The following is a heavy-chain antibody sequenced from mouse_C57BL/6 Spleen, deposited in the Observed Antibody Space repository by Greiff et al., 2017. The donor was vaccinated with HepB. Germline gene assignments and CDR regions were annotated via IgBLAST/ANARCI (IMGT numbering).Heavy chain of an antibody. D-gene: IGHD2-4*01. CDR3: AREGSYDYDRACAMDY. V-gene: IGHV5-4*01. J-gene: IGHJ4*01. CDR1: GFTFSSYA. CDR2: ISDGGSYT. Sequence: EVKLMESGGGLVKPGGSLKLSCAASGFTFSSYAMSWVRQTPEKRLEWVATISDGGSYTYYPDNVKGRFTISRDNAKNNLYLQMSHLKSEDTAMYYCAREGSYDYDRACAMDYWGQGTSVTVSS.